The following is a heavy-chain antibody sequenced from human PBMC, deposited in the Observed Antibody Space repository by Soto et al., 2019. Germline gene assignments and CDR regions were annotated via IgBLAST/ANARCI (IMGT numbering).Heavy chain of an antibody. CDR3: PRHRQGTSCYDS. Sequence: SETLSLTCTVSGGSISGYHWSWIRQPPGKRLEWIGYIYYSGTTNYNPSLKSRVTISVDTSKNQFSLKLNSVTAADTAVYYCPRHRQGTSCYDSWGQGTLVTVSS. J-gene: IGHJ4*02. V-gene: IGHV4-59*08. CDR2: IYYSGTT. D-gene: IGHD2-2*01. CDR1: GGSISGYH.